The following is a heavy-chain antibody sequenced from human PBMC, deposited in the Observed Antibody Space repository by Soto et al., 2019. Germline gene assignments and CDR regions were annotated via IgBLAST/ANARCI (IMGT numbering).Heavy chain of an antibody. CDR1: GFAISRGYY. D-gene: IGHD1-1*01. CDR3: AREKVGTTFFDN. J-gene: IGHJ4*02. V-gene: IGHV4-38-2*02. Sequence: SETLSLTCSVSGFAISRGYYWSWVRQPPGKGLEWIGSIYPSVSSYHNPSLATRLRLSIDTSKNQFTLNLTSVTAADTALYFCAREKVGTTFFDNWGQGIQVTVS. CDR2: IYPSVSS.